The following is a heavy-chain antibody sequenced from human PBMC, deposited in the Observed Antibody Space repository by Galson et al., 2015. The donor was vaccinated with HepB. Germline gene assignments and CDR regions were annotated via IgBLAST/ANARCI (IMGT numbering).Heavy chain of an antibody. Sequence: SLRLSCAASGFTFSGSSIHWVRQASGKGLEWIGRIRSRANNHATAYSASVRGRFTISRDDSSNTAYLQMNSLKTDDTAVYYCTKSGGAAVTSTNYYHGFDVWGQGTTVTVSS. J-gene: IGHJ6*02. V-gene: IGHV3-73*01. CDR1: GFTFSGSS. CDR3: TKSGGAAVTSTNYYHGFDV. D-gene: IGHD6-19*01. CDR2: IRSRANNHAT.